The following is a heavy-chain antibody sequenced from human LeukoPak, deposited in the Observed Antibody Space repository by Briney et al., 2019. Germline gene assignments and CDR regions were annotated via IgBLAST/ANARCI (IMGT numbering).Heavy chain of an antibody. Sequence: GGSLRLSCAASEFRFSGYGMHWVRQAPGKGLEWVATIDYDGNKRYYADSVKGRFTISRDNAKNSLYLQMNSLRAEDTAVYYCAREAQYTVFMDVWGKGTTVTVSS. J-gene: IGHJ6*03. CDR3: AREAQYTVFMDV. CDR2: IDYDGNKR. V-gene: IGHV3-30*12. D-gene: IGHD4-11*01. CDR1: EFRFSGYG.